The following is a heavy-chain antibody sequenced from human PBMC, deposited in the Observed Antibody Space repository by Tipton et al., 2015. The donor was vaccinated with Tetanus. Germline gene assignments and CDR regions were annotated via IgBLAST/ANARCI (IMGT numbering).Heavy chain of an antibody. CDR3: ARATSTGPAYNWFDP. Sequence: LRLSCSVSGGSISGSSYSWTWIRQPPGKGLQWIGYMYYSGTTHYNPSLKSRVTISIDRSKNQLSLKLTSVTAADTAVYYCARATSTGPAYNWFDPWGQGTLVTVSS. CDR1: GGSISGSSYS. D-gene: IGHD2-8*02. V-gene: IGHV4-30-2*01. CDR2: MYYSGTT. J-gene: IGHJ5*02.